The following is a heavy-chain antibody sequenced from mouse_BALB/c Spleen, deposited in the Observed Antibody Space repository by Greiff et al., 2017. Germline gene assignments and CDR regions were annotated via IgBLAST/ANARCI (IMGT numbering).Heavy chain of an antibody. CDR1: GFTFTDYY. D-gene: IGHD1-1*02. Sequence: EVQRVESGGGLVQPGGSLRLSCATSGFTFTDYYMSWVRQPPGKALEWLGFIRNKANGYTTEYSASVKGRFTISRDNSQSILYLQMNTLRAEDSATYYCARTGNYFDYWGQGTTLTVSS. CDR2: IRNKANGYTT. CDR3: ARTGNYFDY. J-gene: IGHJ2*01. V-gene: IGHV7-3*02.